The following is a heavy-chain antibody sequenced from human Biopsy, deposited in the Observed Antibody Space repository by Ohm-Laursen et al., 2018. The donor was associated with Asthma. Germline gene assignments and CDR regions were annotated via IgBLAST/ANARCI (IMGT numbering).Heavy chain of an antibody. CDR1: GGTFSNFA. D-gene: IGHD6-19*01. CDR3: ARCQVGYSSGWSLLLKKIYYSGMDV. Sequence: GSSVKVSCKAPGGTFSNFAISWVRQAPGQGLEWLGGIMTVFGTTNYAQKFQGRVTITADESTSPAYMEVTSLRSEDTAIYYCARCQVGYSSGWSLLLKKIYYSGMDVWGQGTAVTVSS. CDR2: IMTVFGTT. V-gene: IGHV1-69*01. J-gene: IGHJ6*02.